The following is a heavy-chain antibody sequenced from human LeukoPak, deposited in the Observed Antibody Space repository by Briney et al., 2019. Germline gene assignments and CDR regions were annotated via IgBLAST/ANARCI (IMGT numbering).Heavy chain of an antibody. Sequence: GGSLRLSCAASGFTFRDYYMTWIRQAPGKGLGWVAYISNTDDTIYYGDSVKGRFTISRDNAKGLLYLQMNSLRVEDTAVYYCARASPGTPQYWGQGTLVTVSS. J-gene: IGHJ4*02. CDR3: ARASPGTPQY. CDR1: GFTFRDYY. V-gene: IGHV3-11*01. CDR2: ISNTDDTI. D-gene: IGHD3-10*01.